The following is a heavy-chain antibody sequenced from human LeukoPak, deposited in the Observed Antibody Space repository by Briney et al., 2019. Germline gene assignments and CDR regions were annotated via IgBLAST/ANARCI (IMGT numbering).Heavy chain of an antibody. Sequence: SETLSLTCTVSGGSISSYYWSWIRQPPGKGLEWIGYIYYSGSTNYNPSLKSRVTISVDTSKNQFSLKLSSVTAADTAVYYCASNPYTSYIFDYWGQGTLVTVSS. CDR1: GGSISSYY. J-gene: IGHJ4*02. V-gene: IGHV4-59*12. D-gene: IGHD3-9*01. CDR3: ASNPYTSYIFDY. CDR2: IYYSGST.